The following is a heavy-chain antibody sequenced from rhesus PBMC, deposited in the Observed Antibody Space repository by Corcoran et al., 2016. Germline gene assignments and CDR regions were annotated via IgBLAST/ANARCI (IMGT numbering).Heavy chain of an antibody. CDR1: GYSISSGYY. Sequence: QVQLQESGPGLVKTSETLSLPCAVSGYSISSGYYWGWIRQPPGKGLEWIGHISSGGSNYLTPSLKSRVTLSVDTSKNQFSLKLSSVTAADTAVYYCARLHTVHYGLDSWGQGVVVTVSS. CDR3: ARLHTVHYGLDS. D-gene: IGHD4-23*01. CDR2: ISSGGSN. J-gene: IGHJ6*01. V-gene: IGHV4S14*01.